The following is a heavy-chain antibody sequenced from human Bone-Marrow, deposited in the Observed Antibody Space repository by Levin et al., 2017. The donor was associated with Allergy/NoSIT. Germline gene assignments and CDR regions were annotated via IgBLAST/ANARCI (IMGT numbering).Heavy chain of an antibody. CDR3: VRDHRGEIPYYNYYVMDV. V-gene: IGHV3-66*01. D-gene: IGHD2-21*01. CDR2: IYSEGGT. Sequence: GGSLRLSCTASGFNVGDNYISWVRQAPGKGLEWVSVIYSEGGTVYADSVKGRFTIHRDNSNNTVYLQLNRLRVDDTAVYYCVRDHRGEIPYYNYYVMDVWGQGTTVMVSS. CDR1: GFNVGDNY. J-gene: IGHJ6*02.